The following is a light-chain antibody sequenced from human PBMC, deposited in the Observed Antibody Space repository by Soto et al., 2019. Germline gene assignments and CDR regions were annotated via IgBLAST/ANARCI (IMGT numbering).Light chain of an antibody. CDR3: QQRSNWPTSIT. Sequence: EVVLTQSPATLSLSPGERATLSCRASQSVGNFLAWYQQKPGQAPRLLIYDASNRATGIPARFSGSGSGTDFTLPISSLQPEDFAVYYWQQRSNWPTSITFGQGTRLEIK. V-gene: IGKV3-11*01. J-gene: IGKJ5*01. CDR2: DAS. CDR1: QSVGNF.